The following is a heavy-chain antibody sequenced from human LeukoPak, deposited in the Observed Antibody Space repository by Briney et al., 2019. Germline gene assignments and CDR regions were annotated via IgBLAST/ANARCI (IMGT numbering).Heavy chain of an antibody. CDR2: IKEDGSEK. Sequence: PGGSLRLSCAASGFTFSSYWMSWVRQAPGKGLEWVANIKEDGSEKYYVDSVKGRLTISRDNAKNSLYLQMDSLRAEDTAVYYCARDRGRYDSSGYYYEGYFDYWGQGTLVTVSS. J-gene: IGHJ4*02. CDR3: ARDRGRYDSSGYYYEGYFDY. CDR1: GFTFSSYW. D-gene: IGHD3-22*01. V-gene: IGHV3-7*01.